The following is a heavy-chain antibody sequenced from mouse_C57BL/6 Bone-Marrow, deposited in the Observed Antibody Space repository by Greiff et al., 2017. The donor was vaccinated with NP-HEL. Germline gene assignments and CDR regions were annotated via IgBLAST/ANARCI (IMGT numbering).Heavy chain of an antibody. Sequence: VQLQQSGAELVRPGASVKLSCKASGYTFTDYYINWVKQRPGQGLEWIARIYPGSGNTYYNEKFKGKATLTAEKSSSTAYMQLSSLTSEDSAVYFCARRGYYYGSSLYAMDYWGQGTSVTVSS. CDR1: GYTFTDYY. CDR3: ARRGYYYGSSLYAMDY. D-gene: IGHD1-1*01. J-gene: IGHJ4*01. CDR2: IYPGSGNT. V-gene: IGHV1-76*01.